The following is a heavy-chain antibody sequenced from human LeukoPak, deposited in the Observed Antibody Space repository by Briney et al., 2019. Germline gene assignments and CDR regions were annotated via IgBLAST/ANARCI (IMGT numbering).Heavy chain of an antibody. Sequence: SETLSLTCTVSGGSISSGSYCWSWIRQPAGKGLEWIGHIYTSGNTNYNPSLKSRVTISVDTSKNQFSLKLSSVTAADTAVYYCARESGGITGTTGYYYYYYMDVWGKGTTVTVSS. CDR3: ARESGGITGTTGYYYYYYMDV. CDR2: IYTSGNT. CDR1: GGSISSGSYC. D-gene: IGHD1-20*01. V-gene: IGHV4-61*09. J-gene: IGHJ6*03.